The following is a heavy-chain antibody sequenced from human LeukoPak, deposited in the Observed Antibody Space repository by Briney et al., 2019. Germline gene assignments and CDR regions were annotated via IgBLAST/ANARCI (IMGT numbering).Heavy chain of an antibody. CDR1: GFTVSSNY. CDR2: IYSGSST. Sequence: SGGSLRLSCAASGFTVSSNYMSWVRQAPGKGLEWVSVIYSGSSTYYADSVKGRFTISRDNSKNTLYLQMNSLRAEDTAVYYCARDDYYDSSGYSWWGQGTLVTVSS. D-gene: IGHD3-22*01. CDR3: ARDDYYDSSGYSW. J-gene: IGHJ4*02. V-gene: IGHV3-66*01.